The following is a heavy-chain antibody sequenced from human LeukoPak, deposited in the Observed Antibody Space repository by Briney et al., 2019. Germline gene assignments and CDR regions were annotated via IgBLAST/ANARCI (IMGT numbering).Heavy chain of an antibody. CDR2: IYYSGST. CDR3: ARDPVTGRGGFDY. CDR1: GGSISSSSYY. V-gene: IGHV4-39*07. Sequence: SETLSLTCTVSGGSISSSSYYWGWIRQPPGKGLEWIGSIYYSGSTNYNPSLKSRVTISVDTSKNQFSLKLSSVTAADTAVYYCARDPVTGRGGFDYWGQGTLVTVSS. D-gene: IGHD1-20*01. J-gene: IGHJ4*02.